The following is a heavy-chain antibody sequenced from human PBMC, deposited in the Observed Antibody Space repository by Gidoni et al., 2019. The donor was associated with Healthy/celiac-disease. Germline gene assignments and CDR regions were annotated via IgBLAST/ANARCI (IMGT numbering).Heavy chain of an antibody. V-gene: IGHV1-3*01. Sequence: QVQLVQSGAEVKKPGASVKVSCKASGYTFPSYAMHWVRQAPGQRLEWMGWINAGNGNTKYSQKFQGRVTITRDTSASTAYMELSSLRSEDTAVYYCARDGIAAAGRTRGWFDPWGQGTLVTVSS. CDR2: INAGNGNT. CDR3: ARDGIAAAGRTRGWFDP. J-gene: IGHJ5*02. CDR1: GYTFPSYA. D-gene: IGHD6-13*01.